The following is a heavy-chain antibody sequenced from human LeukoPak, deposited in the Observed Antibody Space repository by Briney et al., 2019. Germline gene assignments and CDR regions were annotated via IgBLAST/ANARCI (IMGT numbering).Heavy chain of an antibody. Sequence: GGSLRLSCAASGFTFSSSAMTWVRQAPGKGLEWVSALSGSGDSTYCADSVKGRFTISRDNSKNTLYLQMNSLRAEDTAVYYCAKGPVRGVIPYYWGQGTLVTVSS. V-gene: IGHV3-23*01. D-gene: IGHD3-10*01. CDR1: GFTFSSSA. CDR2: LSGSGDST. CDR3: AKGPVRGVIPYY. J-gene: IGHJ4*02.